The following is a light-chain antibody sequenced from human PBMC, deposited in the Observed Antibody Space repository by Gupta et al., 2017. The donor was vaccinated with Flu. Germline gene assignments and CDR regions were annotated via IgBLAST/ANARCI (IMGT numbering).Light chain of an antibody. Sequence: PPSLSASVGDRVTITCRARQRIYEYVHWYQQKPGEAPRLLIYAASTLQSGVPSRFSGSGSGPDFTLTITRLQPEDLATYYCQQADKSPQTFGQGTTVDVK. J-gene: IGKJ1*01. CDR1: QRIYEY. CDR3: QQADKSPQT. CDR2: AAS. V-gene: IGKV1-39*01.